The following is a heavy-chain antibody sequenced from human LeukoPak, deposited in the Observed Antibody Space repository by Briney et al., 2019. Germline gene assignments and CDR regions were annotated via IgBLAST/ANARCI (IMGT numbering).Heavy chain of an antibody. CDR1: GGSISSGSYY. CDR3: ARGGYYGSGSYYRRSYYYYYMDV. CDR2: IYTSGST. J-gene: IGHJ6*03. D-gene: IGHD3-10*01. Sequence: SETLSLTCTVSGGSISSGSYYWSWIRQPAGKGLEWIGRIYTSGSTNYNPSLKSRVTISVDTSKNQFSLKLSSVTAADTAVYYCARGGYYGSGSYYRRSYYYYYMDVWGKGTTVIVS. V-gene: IGHV4-61*02.